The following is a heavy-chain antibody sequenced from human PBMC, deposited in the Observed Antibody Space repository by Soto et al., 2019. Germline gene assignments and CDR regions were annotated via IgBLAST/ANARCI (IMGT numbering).Heavy chain of an antibody. CDR1: GFTFSSYS. CDR3: VRDDCTNGVCYTPFDY. Sequence: GGSLRLSCAASGFTFSSYSMNWVRQAPGKGLEWVSSISSSSSYIYYADSVKGRFTISRDNAKNSLYLQMNSLRAEDTAVYYCVRDDCTNGVCYTPFDYWGQGTLVTVSS. J-gene: IGHJ4*02. CDR2: ISSSSSYI. D-gene: IGHD2-8*01. V-gene: IGHV3-21*01.